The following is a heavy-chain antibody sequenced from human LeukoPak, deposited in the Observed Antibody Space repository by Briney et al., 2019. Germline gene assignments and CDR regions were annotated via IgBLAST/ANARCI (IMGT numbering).Heavy chain of an antibody. CDR1: GGSISGYY. CDR3: ASLGFGSTWYDFHY. J-gene: IGHJ4*02. Sequence: PSETLSLTCTVSGGSISGYYWSWIRQPPGKGLEWIGNIYDTGSTKYNPSLKSRVTLSGDTSKNQFSLNLTSVTAADTAVYYCASLGFGSTWYDFHYWGQGILVTVSS. D-gene: IGHD6-13*01. CDR2: IYDTGST. V-gene: IGHV4-59*01.